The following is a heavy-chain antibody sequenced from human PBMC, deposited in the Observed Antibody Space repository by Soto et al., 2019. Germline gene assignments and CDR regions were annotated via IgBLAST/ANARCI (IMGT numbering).Heavy chain of an antibody. Sequence: EVQLLESGGGLVQPGGSLRLSCAASGFTFSSYAMSWVRQAPGKGLEWVSAISGSGGSTYYADSVKGRFTISRDNSKKTLYLQMNSLRAXDXXXXXXXXRSXYSYGLDYYYYYGMDVWGQGTTVTVSS. CDR2: ISGSGGST. CDR1: GFTFSSYA. J-gene: IGHJ6*02. V-gene: IGHV3-23*01. CDR3: XXRSXYSYGLDYYYYYGMDV. D-gene: IGHD5-18*01.